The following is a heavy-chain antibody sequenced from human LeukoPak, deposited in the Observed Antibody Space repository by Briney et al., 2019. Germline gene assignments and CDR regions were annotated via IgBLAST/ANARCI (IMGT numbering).Heavy chain of an antibody. J-gene: IGHJ4*02. CDR3: ARRGRDSDGYAHGYDF. CDR2: NRNKANNYAP. V-gene: IGHV3-72*01. Sequence: GGSLRLSCAASGFAFSDHYIDWVRQAPGKGLEWVARNRNKANNYAPEYAASVKGRFTISRDDSKNSLYLQMNSLKTEDTAVYYCARRGRDSDGYAHGYDFWGQGTLVTVSS. D-gene: IGHD3-22*01. CDR1: GFAFSDHY.